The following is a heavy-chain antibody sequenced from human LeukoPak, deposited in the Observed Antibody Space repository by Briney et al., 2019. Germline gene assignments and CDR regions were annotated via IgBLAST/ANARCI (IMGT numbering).Heavy chain of an antibody. Sequence: GASVKVSCKASGYTFTSYGISWVRQAPGQGLEWMGWISAYNGNTNYAQKLQGRVTMTTDTSTSTAYMELRSLRSDDTAVYYCARDRYCGCCSCYSDAFDNWGQGTMVTVSS. J-gene: IGHJ3*02. CDR2: ISAYNGNT. CDR3: ARDRYCGCCSCYSDAFDN. D-gene: IGHD2-15*01. V-gene: IGHV1-18*01. CDR1: GYTFTSYG.